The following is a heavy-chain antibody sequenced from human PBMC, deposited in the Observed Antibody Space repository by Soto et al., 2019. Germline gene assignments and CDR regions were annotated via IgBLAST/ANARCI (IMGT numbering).Heavy chain of an antibody. CDR2: ISSGTSTI. Sequence: GGSLRLSCAASGFTFSTYNMNWVRQAPGKGLEWVSYISSGTSTIYYADSVKGRFTVSRDNAENLLYLQMNSLRDEDTAVYYCATDLRAARLFFWGQGALVTVSS. CDR1: GFTFSTYN. V-gene: IGHV3-48*02. CDR3: ATDLRAARLFF. D-gene: IGHD6-6*01. J-gene: IGHJ4*02.